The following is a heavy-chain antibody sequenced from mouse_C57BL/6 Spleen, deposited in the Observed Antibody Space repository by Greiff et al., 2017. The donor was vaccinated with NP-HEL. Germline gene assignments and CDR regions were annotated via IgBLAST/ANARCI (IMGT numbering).Heavy chain of an antibody. Sequence: QVQLQQPGAELVKPGASVKMSCKASGYTFTSYWITWVKQRPGQGLEWIGDIYPGSGSTNYNEKFKSKATLPVDPYSSKAYMQLSSLTSEDSAFYYCAGTLRLRDYYAMDYWGQGTSVTVSS. CDR1: GYTFTSYW. CDR3: AGTLRLRDYYAMDY. J-gene: IGHJ4*01. D-gene: IGHD3-2*02. V-gene: IGHV1-55*01. CDR2: IYPGSGST.